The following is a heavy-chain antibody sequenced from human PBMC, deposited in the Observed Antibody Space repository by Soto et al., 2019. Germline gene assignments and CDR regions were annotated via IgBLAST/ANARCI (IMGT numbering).Heavy chain of an antibody. J-gene: IGHJ6*02. CDR1: GGSISSYY. CDR3: ARGYGSGSYYYYYYGMDV. V-gene: IGHV4-59*01. Sequence: SETLSLTCTVSGGSISSYYWSWIRQPPGKGLEWIGYIYYSGSTNYNPSLKSRVTTSVDTSKNQFSLKLSSVTAADTAVYYCARGYGSGSYYYYYYGMDVWGQGTTVTVSS. D-gene: IGHD3-10*01. CDR2: IYYSGST.